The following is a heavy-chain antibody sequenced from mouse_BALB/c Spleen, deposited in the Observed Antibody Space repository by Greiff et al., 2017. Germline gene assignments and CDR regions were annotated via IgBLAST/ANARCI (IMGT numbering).Heavy chain of an antibody. CDR1: GFTFSSYG. V-gene: IGHV5-6-3*01. J-gene: IGHJ4*01. Sequence: EVKLVESGGGLVQPGGSLKLSCAASGFTFSSYGMSWVRQTPDKRLELVATINSNGGSTYYPDSVKGRFTISRDNAKNTLYLQMSSLKSEDTAMYYCARDGSLFAMDYWGQGTSVTVSS. D-gene: IGHD6-1*01. CDR3: ARDGSLFAMDY. CDR2: INSNGGST.